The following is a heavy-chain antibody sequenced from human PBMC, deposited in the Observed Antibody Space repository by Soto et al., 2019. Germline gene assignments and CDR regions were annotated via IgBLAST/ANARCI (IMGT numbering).Heavy chain of an antibody. J-gene: IGHJ6*02. CDR3: ARLRLPNYYYYGMDV. V-gene: IGHV4-59*01. D-gene: IGHD2-15*01. Sequence: SETLSLTCTVSGGSISSYYWTWIRQPPGKGLEWIGYIYYSGSTNYNPSLKSRVTISVDTSKNQFSLKVSSVTVEDTAVYYCARLRLPNYYYYGMDVWGQGTTVTVSS. CDR2: IYYSGST. CDR1: GGSISSYY.